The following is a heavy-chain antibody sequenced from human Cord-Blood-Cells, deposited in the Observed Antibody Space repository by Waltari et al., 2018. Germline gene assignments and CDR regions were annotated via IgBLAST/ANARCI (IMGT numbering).Heavy chain of an antibody. J-gene: IGHJ4*02. Sequence: EVQLVESGGGLVQPGGSLRLSCVASGFTFSSYWMSWVRQAPGKGLEWVANIKQDGSEKYYVDSVKGRFTISRDNAKNSLYLQMNSLRAEDTAVYYCARDRGGVDYWGQGTLVTVSS. CDR2: IKQDGSEK. CDR1: GFTFSSYW. CDR3: ARDRGGVDY. D-gene: IGHD2-15*01. V-gene: IGHV3-7*01.